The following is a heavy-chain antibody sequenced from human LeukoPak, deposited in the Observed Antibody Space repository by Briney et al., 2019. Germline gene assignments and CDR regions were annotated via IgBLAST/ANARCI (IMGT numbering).Heavy chain of an antibody. J-gene: IGHJ5*02. CDR3: ARDLYDFWSGYYSTNNWFDP. Sequence: ASVKVSCKASGCTFTIYGISWVRQAPGQGLEWMGWISAYNGNTNYAQKLQGRVTMTTDTSTSTAYMELRSLRSDDTAVYYCARDLYDFWSGYYSTNNWFDPWGQGTLVTVSS. D-gene: IGHD3-3*01. CDR1: GCTFTIYG. V-gene: IGHV1-18*01. CDR2: ISAYNGNT.